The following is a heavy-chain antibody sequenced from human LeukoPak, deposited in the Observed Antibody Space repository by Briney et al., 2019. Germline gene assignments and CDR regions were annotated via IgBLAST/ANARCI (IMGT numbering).Heavy chain of an antibody. Sequence: SETLSLTCAVYGGSFSGYYWSWIRQPPGKGLEWIGEINHSGSTNYNPSLKSRVTISVDKSKNQFSLKLSSVTAADTAVYYCARRRVYYYDSSGPTNLDYWGQGTLVTVFS. CDR3: ARRRVYYYDSSGPTNLDY. D-gene: IGHD3-22*01. J-gene: IGHJ4*02. V-gene: IGHV4-34*01. CDR2: INHSGST. CDR1: GGSFSGYY.